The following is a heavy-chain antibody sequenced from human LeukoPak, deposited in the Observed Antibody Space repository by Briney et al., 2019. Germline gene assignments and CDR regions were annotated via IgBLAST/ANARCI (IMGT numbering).Heavy chain of an antibody. Sequence: PSETLSLTCTVSGGSISSYYWSWIRQPAGKGLEWIGRIYTSGSTNYNPSLKSRVTMSVDTSKNQFSLKLSSVTAADTAVYYCARLWGYCSSASCYAFDIWGQGTMVTVSS. CDR2: IYTSGST. J-gene: IGHJ3*02. D-gene: IGHD2-2*01. CDR3: ARLWGYCSSASCYAFDI. CDR1: GGSISSYY. V-gene: IGHV4-4*07.